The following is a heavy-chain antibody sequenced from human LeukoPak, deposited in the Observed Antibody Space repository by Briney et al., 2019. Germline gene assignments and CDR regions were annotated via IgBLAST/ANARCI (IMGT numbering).Heavy chain of an antibody. CDR1: GFTFSSYG. J-gene: IGHJ4*02. V-gene: IGHV3-30*18. CDR2: ISYDGSKT. Sequence: GGSLRLSCAASGFTFSSYGMHWVRQAPGKGLEWVAVISYDGSKTYYADSVKGRFTISRDNSKNTLYLQMNSLRIEDTAVYYCAKGGYWGQGTLVTVSS. CDR3: AKGGY.